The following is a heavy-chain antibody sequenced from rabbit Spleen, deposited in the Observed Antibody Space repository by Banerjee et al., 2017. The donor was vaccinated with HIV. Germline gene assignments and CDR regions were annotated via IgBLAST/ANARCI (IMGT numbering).Heavy chain of an antibody. J-gene: IGHJ6*01. Sequence: QSLEESGGDLVKPGASLTLTCKASGVSFSGSSYMCWVRQAPGKGLEWVSCIAGSGSGFAYSATWAKGRFTCSKTSSTTVTLQMTSLTVADTATYFCARDTSSSFSSYGMDLWGPGTLVTVS. CDR1: GVSFSGSSY. CDR3: ARDTSSSFSSYGMDL. D-gene: IGHD1-1*01. CDR2: IAGSGSGFA. V-gene: IGHV1S40*01.